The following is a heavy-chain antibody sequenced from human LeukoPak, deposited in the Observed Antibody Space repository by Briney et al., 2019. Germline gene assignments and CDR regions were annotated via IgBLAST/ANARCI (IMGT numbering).Heavy chain of an antibody. Sequence: GGSLRLSCAASGFTFSSYGMHWVRQAPGKGLEWVAVIWYDGSNKYYADSVKGRFTISRDNSKNTLYLQMNSLRAEDTAVYYCARDEAYYDFWSGYYRHYGMDVWGQGTTVTVSS. CDR3: ARDEAYYDFWSGYYRHYGMDV. J-gene: IGHJ6*02. D-gene: IGHD3-3*01. CDR2: IWYDGSNK. V-gene: IGHV3-33*01. CDR1: GFTFSSYG.